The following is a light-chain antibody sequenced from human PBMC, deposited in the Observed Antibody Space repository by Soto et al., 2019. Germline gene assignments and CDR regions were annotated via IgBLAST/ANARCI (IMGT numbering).Light chain of an antibody. CDR2: DVS. V-gene: IGLV2-14*01. J-gene: IGLJ2*01. Sequence: QPASVSGSPGQSITISCTGTSSDVGGYNYVSWYQQHPGKAPKLMIYDVSNRPSGVSNRFSGSKSGNTASLTISGLQAEDEADYYCSSYTSSSTVVFGGGTKLTVL. CDR1: SSDVGGYNY. CDR3: SSYTSSSTVV.